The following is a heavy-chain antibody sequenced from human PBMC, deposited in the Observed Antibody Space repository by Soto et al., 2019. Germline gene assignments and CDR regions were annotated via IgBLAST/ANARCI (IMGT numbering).Heavy chain of an antibody. CDR2: INPNSGGT. CDR1: GYAFTGYY. CDR3: ARGNTAMGTSSGNVWFDP. J-gene: IGHJ5*02. Sequence: ASVKVSGKVSGYAFTGYYMHWVRQAPGQGLEWMGWINPNSGGTNYAQKFQGRVTMTRDTSISTAYMELSRLRSDDTAVYYCARGNTAMGTSSGNVWFDPWGQGTLVTVSS. D-gene: IGHD5-18*01. V-gene: IGHV1-2*02.